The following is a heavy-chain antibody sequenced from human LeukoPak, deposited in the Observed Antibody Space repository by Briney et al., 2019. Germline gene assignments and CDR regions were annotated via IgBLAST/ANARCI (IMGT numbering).Heavy chain of an antibody. CDR1: GFTFDDYA. CDR3: AKDIRGGYRFGTRALDN. Sequence: GGSLRLSCAASGFTFDDYAMLWVRQTPGKGLEWVSLISWDGGSTYYEDSVKGRFTISRDNSKNSLYLQMNSLRAEDTALYYCAKDIRGGYRFGTRALDNWGQGTLVTVSS. CDR2: ISWDGGST. J-gene: IGHJ4*02. D-gene: IGHD5-18*01. V-gene: IGHV3-43D*03.